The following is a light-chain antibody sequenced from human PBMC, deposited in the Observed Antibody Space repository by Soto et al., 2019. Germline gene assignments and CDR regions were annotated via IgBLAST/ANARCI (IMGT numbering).Light chain of an antibody. Sequence: QSGLTQPASVSGSPGQPITISCTGTSSDVGGYTYVSWYQQHPGKAPKLMIFEVSNRPSGVSIRFSGSKSGNTASLTISGLQAEDEADYYCTSYTSSSTRVFGTGTKVTVL. CDR1: SSDVGGYTY. V-gene: IGLV2-14*01. CDR3: TSYTSSSTRV. CDR2: EVS. J-gene: IGLJ1*01.